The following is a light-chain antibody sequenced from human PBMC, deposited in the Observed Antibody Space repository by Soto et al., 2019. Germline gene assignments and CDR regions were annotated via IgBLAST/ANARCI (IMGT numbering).Light chain of an antibody. V-gene: IGKV1-6*01. CDR2: GAS. Sequence: AIQMTQSPSSLSGAVGGRVTITCRASQGIKNDLNWYQQKPGKAPQLLIYGASTLQRGVPSRFSGSGSGIDFTLTISSLQPEDFATYYCLQDFKYPRTFGPGTRVDI. J-gene: IGKJ3*01. CDR1: QGIKND. CDR3: LQDFKYPRT.